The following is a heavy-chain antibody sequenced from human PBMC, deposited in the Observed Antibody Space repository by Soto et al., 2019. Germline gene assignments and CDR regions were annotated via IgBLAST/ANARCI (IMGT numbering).Heavy chain of an antibody. CDR2: IYYSGST. D-gene: IGHD1-1*01. CDR3: AKTGTTMDYYYYYMDV. V-gene: IGHV4-59*01. CDR1: GGSISSYY. J-gene: IGHJ6*03. Sequence: SETLSLTCTVSGGSISSYYWSWIRQPPGKGLEWIGYIYYSGSTNYNPSLKSRVTISVDTSKNQFSLKLSSVTAADTAVYYCAKTGTTMDYYYYYMDVWGQGTTVTVSS.